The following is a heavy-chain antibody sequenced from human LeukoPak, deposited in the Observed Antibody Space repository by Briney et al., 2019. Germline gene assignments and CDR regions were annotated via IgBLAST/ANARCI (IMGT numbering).Heavy chain of an antibody. Sequence: SETLSLTCAVSGGSISSGGYWSWLRQPPGKGLEWIGQIYYIGSTNYNPSLESRVIMSLDKSTNQLSLRFNSVTAADTAVYYCARRGSYSLAFWGQGALVTVSS. CDR3: ARRGSYSLAF. J-gene: IGHJ4*02. CDR1: GGSISSGGY. V-gene: IGHV4-4*02. D-gene: IGHD1-26*01. CDR2: IYYIGST.